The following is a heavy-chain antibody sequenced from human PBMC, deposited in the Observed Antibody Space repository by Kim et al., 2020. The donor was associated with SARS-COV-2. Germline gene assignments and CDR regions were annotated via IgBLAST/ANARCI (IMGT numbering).Heavy chain of an antibody. J-gene: IGHJ6*02. Sequence: SETLSLTCTVYGGSFSGYYWSWIRQSPGKGLEWIGEINHSGSSNYNPSLKNRVTISVEKSKNQFSLNLTSVTAADRAVYYCTRRRQVSLYLYYYGMDVWGRGTTVTVSS. CDR1: GGSFSGYY. CDR2: INHSGSS. D-gene: IGHD3-16*02. V-gene: IGHV4-34*01. CDR3: TRRRQVSLYLYYYGMDV.